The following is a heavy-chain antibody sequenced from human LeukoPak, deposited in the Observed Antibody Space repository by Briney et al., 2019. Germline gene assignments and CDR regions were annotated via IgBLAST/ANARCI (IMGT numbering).Heavy chain of an antibody. J-gene: IGHJ2*01. D-gene: IGHD1-26*01. CDR2: IYPGDSDT. CDR1: GYTFTNYW. CDR3: ARRSGRYQGWYFDL. Sequence: GESLKISCEASGYTFTNYWIAWVRQMPGKGLEWMGIIYPGDSDTRYSPSLQGQVTISADKSISTAYLQWSSLRASDTAIYFCARRSGRYQGWYFDLWGRGTLVTVSS. V-gene: IGHV5-51*01.